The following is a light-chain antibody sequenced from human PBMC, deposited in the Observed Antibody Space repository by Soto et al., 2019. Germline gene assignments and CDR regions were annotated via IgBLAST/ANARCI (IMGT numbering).Light chain of an antibody. V-gene: IGKV2-30*01. CDR1: RGLVYSDGNTY. CDR3: MQDIYWPST. J-gene: IGKJ1*01. CDR2: QVS. Sequence: DVVMTQSPLSLPVTLGQPASISCRSIRGLVYSDGNTYLHWFQQRPGQSPRRLIYQVSNRYSGVPDRFSGSGSGTDFTLKISRVEADDVGVYYCMQDIYWPSTFGQGTKVDIK.